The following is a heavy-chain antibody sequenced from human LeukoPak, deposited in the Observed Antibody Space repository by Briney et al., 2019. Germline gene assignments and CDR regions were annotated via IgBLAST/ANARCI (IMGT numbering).Heavy chain of an antibody. CDR2: ISWNSGSI. CDR3: ARESRGQLLLFWFDP. D-gene: IGHD2-2*01. J-gene: IGHJ5*02. Sequence: GGSLRLSCAASGFTFDDYAMHWVRQAPGKGLEWVSGISWNSGSIGYADSVKGRFTISRDNSKNTLYLQMNSLRAEDTAVYYCARESRGQLLLFWFDPWGQGTLVTVSS. CDR1: GFTFDDYA. V-gene: IGHV3-9*01.